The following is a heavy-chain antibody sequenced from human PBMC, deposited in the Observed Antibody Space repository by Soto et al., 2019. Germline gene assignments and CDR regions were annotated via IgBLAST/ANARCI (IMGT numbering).Heavy chain of an antibody. CDR2: INHSGST. J-gene: IGHJ4*02. Sequence: QVQLQQWGAGLLKPSETLSLTCAVYGGSFSGYYWNWIRQPPGKGLGWIGEINHSGSTNYNPSLKXRVTLSVDTPKNQSSLKLSSVTAADPAVYYCARGWGRIFDYWGQGTLVTVSS. CDR3: ARGWGRIFDY. D-gene: IGHD7-27*01. CDR1: GGSFSGYY. V-gene: IGHV4-34*01.